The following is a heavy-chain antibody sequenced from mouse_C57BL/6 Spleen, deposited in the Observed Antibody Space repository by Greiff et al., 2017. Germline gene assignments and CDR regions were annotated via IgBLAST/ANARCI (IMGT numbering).Heavy chain of an antibody. D-gene: IGHD2-3*01. CDR2: IYLGNGDT. J-gene: IGHJ4*01. V-gene: IGHV1-12*01. CDR1: GYTFTSYN. CDR3: ARSGGYYDYYAMDY. Sequence: QVQLQQSGAELVRPGASVKMSCKASGYTFTSYNMHWVKQTPRQGLEWIGAIYLGNGDTSYKQTFKGKATLTVDRSSSTAYMQLSSLTSEDSAVYFCARSGGYYDYYAMDYWGQGTSVTVSS.